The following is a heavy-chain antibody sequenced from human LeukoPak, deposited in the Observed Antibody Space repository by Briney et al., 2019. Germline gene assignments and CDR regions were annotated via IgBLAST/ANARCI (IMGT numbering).Heavy chain of an antibody. Sequence: PSETLSLTCTVSGGSISSSSYYWGWIRQPPGKGLEWIGSIYYSGRTYYNPSLKSRATISADTSKNQFSLKVSSVTAADTAVYYCAWQVVPAGYGMDVWGQGTTVTVSS. CDR3: AWQVVPAGYGMDV. CDR1: GGSISSSSYY. D-gene: IGHD2-2*01. V-gene: IGHV4-39*01. J-gene: IGHJ6*02. CDR2: IYYSGRT.